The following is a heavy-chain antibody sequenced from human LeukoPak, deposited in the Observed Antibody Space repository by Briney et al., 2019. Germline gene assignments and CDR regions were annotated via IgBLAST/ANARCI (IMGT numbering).Heavy chain of an antibody. V-gene: IGHV5-51*01. CDR3: ARQHTQAIVGATTGWFDP. CDR1: GYSFISYW. D-gene: IGHD1-26*01. J-gene: IGHJ5*02. Sequence: GESLKISCKGSGYSFISYWIGWVRQMPGKGLEWMGIIYPGDSDTRYSPSFQGRVTISADKSISTAYLQWSSLKASDTAMYYCARQHTQAIVGATTGWFDPWGQGTLVTVSS. CDR2: IYPGDSDT.